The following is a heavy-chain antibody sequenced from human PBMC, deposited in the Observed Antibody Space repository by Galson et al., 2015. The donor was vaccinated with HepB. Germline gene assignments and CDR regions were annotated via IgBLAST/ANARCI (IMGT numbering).Heavy chain of an antibody. CDR2: IDPSDSYT. V-gene: IGHV5-10-1*01. CDR3: ARLDDILTGPTTTTQIDY. CDR1: GYSFTSYW. D-gene: IGHD3-9*01. J-gene: IGHJ4*02. Sequence: QSGAEVKKPGESLRISCKGSGYSFTSYWISWVRQMPGKGLEWMGRIDPSDSYTNYSPSFQGHVTISADKSISTAYLQWSSLKASDTAMYYCARLDDILTGPTTTTQIDYWGQGTLVTVSS.